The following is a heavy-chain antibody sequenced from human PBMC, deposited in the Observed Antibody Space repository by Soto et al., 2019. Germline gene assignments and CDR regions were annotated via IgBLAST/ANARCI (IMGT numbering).Heavy chain of an antibody. D-gene: IGHD4-17*01. Sequence: QVQLVQSGAEVKKPGASVRVSCKASGYTFTSYGISWVRQAPGLGLEWMGWISAYSANTNYAQKLQGRVTMTTDTSTSTAYMELRSLRSGDTAVYYCARETPVTTFDSWGQGTLVTVSS. J-gene: IGHJ4*02. CDR2: ISAYSANT. V-gene: IGHV1-18*01. CDR1: GYTFTSYG. CDR3: ARETPVTTFDS.